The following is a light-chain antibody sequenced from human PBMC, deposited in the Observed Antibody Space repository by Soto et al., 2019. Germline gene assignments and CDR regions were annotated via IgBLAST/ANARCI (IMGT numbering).Light chain of an antibody. Sequence: QSVLTQPASVSGSPGQSITVSCTGTSSDIGGYNYVSWYQQYPGKAPKVMIYDVSNRPSGVSNRFSGSKSGNTASLTISGLQAEDEADYYCSSYISSSTLEVFGTGTKLTVL. CDR3: SSYISSSTLEV. J-gene: IGLJ1*01. CDR1: SSDIGGYNY. V-gene: IGLV2-14*01. CDR2: DVS.